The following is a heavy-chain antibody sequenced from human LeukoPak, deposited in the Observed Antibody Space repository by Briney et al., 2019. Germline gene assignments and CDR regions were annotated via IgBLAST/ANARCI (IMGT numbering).Heavy chain of an antibody. J-gene: IGHJ3*02. CDR2: ISGSGGST. CDR3: AKAYYDSSGYYADGDAFDI. D-gene: IGHD3-22*01. V-gene: IGHV3-23*01. CDR1: GFTFSNYA. Sequence: GGSLRLSCAASGFTFSNYAMSWVRQAPGKGLEWVSAISGSGGSTYYADSVKGRFTISRDNSKNTLYLQMNSLRAEDTAVYYCAKAYYDSSGYYADGDAFDIWGQGTMVTVSS.